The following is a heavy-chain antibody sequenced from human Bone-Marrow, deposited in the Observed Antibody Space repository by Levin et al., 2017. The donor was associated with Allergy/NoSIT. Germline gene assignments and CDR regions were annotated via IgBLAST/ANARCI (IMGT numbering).Heavy chain of an antibody. CDR3: AKDPYNYVGGYYYYGMDG. CDR2: ISYDGSNK. D-gene: IGHD1-20*01. CDR1: GFTFSSYG. Sequence: PGGSLRLSCAASGFTFSSYGMHWVRQAPGKGLEWVAVISYDGSNKYYADSVKGRFTISRDNSKNTLYLQMNSLRAEDTAVYYCAKDPYNYVGGYYYYGMDGWGQGTTVTVSS. V-gene: IGHV3-30*18. J-gene: IGHJ6*02.